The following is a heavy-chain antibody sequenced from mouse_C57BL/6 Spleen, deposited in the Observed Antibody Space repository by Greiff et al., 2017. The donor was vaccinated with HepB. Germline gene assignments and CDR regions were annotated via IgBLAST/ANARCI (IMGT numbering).Heavy chain of an antibody. CDR2: ISYDGSN. J-gene: IGHJ2*01. CDR3: ARALSVVAFDY. Sequence: ESGPGLVKPSQSLSLTCSVTGYSITSGYYWNWIRQFPGNKLEWMGYISYDGSNNYNPSLKNRISITRDTSKNQFFLKLNSVTTEDTATYYCARALSVVAFDYWGQGTTLTVSS. D-gene: IGHD1-1*01. CDR1: GYSITSGYY. V-gene: IGHV3-6*01.